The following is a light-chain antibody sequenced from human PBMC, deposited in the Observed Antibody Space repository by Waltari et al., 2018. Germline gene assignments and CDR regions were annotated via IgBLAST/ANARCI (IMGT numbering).Light chain of an antibody. CDR3: PSYDSSLSAHVV. J-gene: IGLJ2*01. Sequence: QSVLTQPPSVSGAPGQRVTISCTGSRSNIGAGYAVHWYQQLPGTAPKLLIFDNNNRPSGVPDRFSGSKSGTSASLAITGLQAEDEADYYCPSYDSSLSAHVVFGGGTKLTVL. CDR1: RSNIGAGYA. CDR2: DNN. V-gene: IGLV1-40*01.